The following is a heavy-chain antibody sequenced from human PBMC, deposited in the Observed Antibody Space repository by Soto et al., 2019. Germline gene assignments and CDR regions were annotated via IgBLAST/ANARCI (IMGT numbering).Heavy chain of an antibody. CDR2: INPNSGGT. J-gene: IGHJ3*02. CDR3: ARAGQFWSGYYFAFDI. V-gene: IGHV1-2*04. Sequence: GASVKVSCKASGYTFTGYYMHWVRQAPGQGLEWMGWINPNSGGTNYAQKFQGWVTMTRDTSISTAYMELSRLRSDDTAVYYCARAGQFWSGYYFAFDIWGQGTMVTVSS. CDR1: GYTFTGYY. D-gene: IGHD3-3*02.